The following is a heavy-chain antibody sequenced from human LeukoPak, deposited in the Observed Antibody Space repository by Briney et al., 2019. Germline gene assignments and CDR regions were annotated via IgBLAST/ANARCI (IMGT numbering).Heavy chain of an antibody. CDR1: GYTFTGYF. CDR3: ARRRVATIGWYFDY. V-gene: IGHV1-2*02. J-gene: IGHJ4*02. D-gene: IGHD5-12*01. Sequence: ASVKVSCKASGYTFTGYFIHWVRQAPGQGLGWMGWINPNSGGTNYAQKFQGRVTMTRDTSISTAYMELSRLRSEDTAVYYCARRRVATIGWYFDYWGQGTLVTVSS. CDR2: INPNSGGT.